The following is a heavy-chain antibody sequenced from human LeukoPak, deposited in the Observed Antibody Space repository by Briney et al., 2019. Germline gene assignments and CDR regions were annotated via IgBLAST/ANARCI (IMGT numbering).Heavy chain of an antibody. D-gene: IGHD1-26*01. CDR2: FDPEDGET. CDR1: GYTLTELS. CDR3: ATKWELLGGNWFDP. V-gene: IGHV1-24*01. Sequence: ASVKVSCKVSGYTLTELSMHWVRQAPGKGLEWMGGFDPEDGETIYAQKFQGRVTMTEDTSTDTAYMELSSLRSEDTAVYYCATKWELLGGNWFDPWGQGTLVTVSS. J-gene: IGHJ5*02.